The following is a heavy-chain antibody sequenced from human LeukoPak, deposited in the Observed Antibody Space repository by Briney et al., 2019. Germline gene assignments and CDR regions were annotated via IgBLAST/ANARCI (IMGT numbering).Heavy chain of an antibody. Sequence: GGSLRLSCAVSGFTFSSYWMHWVRQAPGKGLVWVSRIDRDGSRINYADSVKGRFTISRDNGKNTLFLQMNSLRAEDAAVYYCVRGSDYGGPHYWGQGTLVTVSS. CDR1: GFTFSSYW. CDR2: IDRDGSRI. D-gene: IGHD4-23*01. V-gene: IGHV3-74*01. J-gene: IGHJ4*02. CDR3: VRGSDYGGPHY.